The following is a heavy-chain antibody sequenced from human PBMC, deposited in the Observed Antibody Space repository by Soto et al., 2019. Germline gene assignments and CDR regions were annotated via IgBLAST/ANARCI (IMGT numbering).Heavy chain of an antibody. V-gene: IGHV4-59*01. CDR2: IYYSGST. CDR3: ARYDSSGTLDY. D-gene: IGHD3-22*01. Sequence: XGTLSLTCTVSGGSISSYYWSWIRQPPGKGLEWIGYIYYSGSTNYNPSLKSRVTISVDTSKNQFSLKLSSVTAADTAVYYCARYDSSGTLDYWGRGTLVTVSS. CDR1: GGSISSYY. J-gene: IGHJ4*02.